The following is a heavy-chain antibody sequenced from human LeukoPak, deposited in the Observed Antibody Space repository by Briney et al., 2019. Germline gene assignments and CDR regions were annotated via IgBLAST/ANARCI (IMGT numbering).Heavy chain of an antibody. CDR1: GGSISSGDYY. J-gene: IGHJ5*02. Sequence: SETLSLTCSVSGGSISSGDYYWSWIRQPPGKGLEWIGYIYYSGSTYYNPSLKSRVTLSVDTSKNQFSLKLRSVTAADTAVYYCASESGYDSAGTYNWFDPWGQGTLVTVSS. CDR2: IYYSGST. D-gene: IGHD5-12*01. V-gene: IGHV4-30-4*01. CDR3: ASESGYDSAGTYNWFDP.